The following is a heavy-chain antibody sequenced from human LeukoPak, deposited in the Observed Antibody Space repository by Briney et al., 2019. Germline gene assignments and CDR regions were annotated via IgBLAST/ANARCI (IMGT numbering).Heavy chain of an antibody. CDR1: GGSIGSSSYY. CDR3: ARLRYCSSTSCYYFDY. V-gene: IGHV4-39*01. CDR2: IYYSGST. Sequence: SETLSLTCTVSGGSIGSSSYYWGWIRQPPGKGLEWIGSIYYSGSTYYNPSLKSRVTISVDTSKNQFSLKLSSVTAADTALYYCARLRYCSSTSCYYFDYWGQGILVTVSS. D-gene: IGHD2-2*01. J-gene: IGHJ4*02.